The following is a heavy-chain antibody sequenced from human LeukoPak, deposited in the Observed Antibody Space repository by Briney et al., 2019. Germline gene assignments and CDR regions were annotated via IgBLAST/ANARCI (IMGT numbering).Heavy chain of an antibody. V-gene: IGHV3-66*02. D-gene: IGHD5-24*01. Sequence: GGSLRLSCAASGFTVSSNYMSWVCQAPGKGLEWVSVIYSGGSTYYADSVKGRFTISRDNSKNTLYLQMNSLRAEDTAVYYCARDGEMATNSEWGQGTLVTVSS. CDR2: IYSGGST. J-gene: IGHJ4*02. CDR3: ARDGEMATNSE. CDR1: GFTVSSNY.